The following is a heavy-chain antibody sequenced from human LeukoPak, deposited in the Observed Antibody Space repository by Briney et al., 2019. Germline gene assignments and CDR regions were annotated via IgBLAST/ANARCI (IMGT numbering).Heavy chain of an antibody. D-gene: IGHD1-7*01. J-gene: IGHJ4*02. CDR3: ARDRVWNYDY. CDR2: ISSSSSTI. Sequence: PGGSLRLSCAASGFTFSSYSMNWVRQAPGKGLEWVSYISSSSSTIYYADSVKGRFTISRDNAKNSLYLQMNSLRAEDTAVYYCARDRVWNYDYWGQGTLVTVSS. CDR1: GFTFSSYS. V-gene: IGHV3-48*01.